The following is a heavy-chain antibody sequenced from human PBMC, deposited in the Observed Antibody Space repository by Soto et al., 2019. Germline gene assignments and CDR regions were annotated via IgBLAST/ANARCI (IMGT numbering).Heavy chain of an antibody. Sequence: QVQLVQSGAEVKKPGASVKVSCKASGYTFTSYEITWVRQTPGQGLDWMGWISGYNGNTNYAQKFQGRGTMTTETSTSTAYMELMSLRSDDTAVYYCAKNSGTNWDVHLWGRGPLVTVSS. D-gene: IGHD2-2*01. V-gene: IGHV1-18*01. J-gene: IGHJ2*01. CDR3: AKNSGTNWDVHL. CDR1: GYTFTSYE. CDR2: ISGYNGNT.